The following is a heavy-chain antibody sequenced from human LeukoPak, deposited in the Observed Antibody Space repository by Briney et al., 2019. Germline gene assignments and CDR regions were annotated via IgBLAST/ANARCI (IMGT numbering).Heavy chain of an antibody. J-gene: IGHJ5*02. Sequence: GASVKVSCKASGYTFTGFYMHWVRQAPGQGLEWMGRINPNSGGTNYAQKFQGRVTMTRDTSISTACMELSRLRSDDTAVYYCASLNYYNSRGYSPGGKEPLVTVS. D-gene: IGHD3-22*01. CDR3: ASLNYYNSRGYSP. V-gene: IGHV1-2*06. CDR1: GYTFTGFY. CDR2: INPNSGGT.